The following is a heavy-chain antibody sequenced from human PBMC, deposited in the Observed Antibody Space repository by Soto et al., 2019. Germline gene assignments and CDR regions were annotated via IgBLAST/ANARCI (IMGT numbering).Heavy chain of an antibody. Sequence: SETLSLTCTVSGGSISSSSYYWGWIRQPPGKGLEWIGSIYYSGSTYYNPSLKSRVTISVDTSKNRFSLKLSSVTAADTAVYYCASGVRTIKPFFDYWGQGTLVTVSS. J-gene: IGHJ4*02. V-gene: IGHV4-39*01. CDR1: GGSISSSSYY. CDR3: ASGVRTIKPFFDY. D-gene: IGHD3-10*01. CDR2: IYYSGST.